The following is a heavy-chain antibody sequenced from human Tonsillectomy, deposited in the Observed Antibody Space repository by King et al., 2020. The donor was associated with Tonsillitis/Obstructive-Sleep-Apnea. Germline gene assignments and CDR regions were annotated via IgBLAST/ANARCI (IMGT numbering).Heavy chain of an antibody. Sequence: VQLVESGAEVKKPGESLRISCKGSGYSFTSYWITWVRQMPGKGLEWMGRIDPSDSYTNYSPSFQGHVTISADKSFSTAYLQWSSLKASDTAMYYCARNGRDGYKVLWSFDYWGQGTLVTVSS. CDR2: IDPSDSYT. V-gene: IGHV5-10-1*01. CDR1: GYSFTSYW. CDR3: ARNGRDGYKVLWSFDY. J-gene: IGHJ4*02. D-gene: IGHD5-24*01.